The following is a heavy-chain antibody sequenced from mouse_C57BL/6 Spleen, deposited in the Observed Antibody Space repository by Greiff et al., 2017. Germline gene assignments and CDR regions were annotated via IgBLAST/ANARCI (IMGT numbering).Heavy chain of an antibody. CDR1: GYAFTNYL. J-gene: IGHJ2*01. V-gene: IGHV1-54*01. CDR2: INPGSGGT. Sequence: VQLQQSGAELVRPGTSVKVSCKASGYAFTNYLIEWVKQRPGQGLEWIGVINPGSGGTNYNEKFKGKATLTADKSSSTAYMQLSSLTSEDSAVYFCARIYYGNQGDYWGQGTTLTVSS. CDR3: ARIYYGNQGDY. D-gene: IGHD2-1*01.